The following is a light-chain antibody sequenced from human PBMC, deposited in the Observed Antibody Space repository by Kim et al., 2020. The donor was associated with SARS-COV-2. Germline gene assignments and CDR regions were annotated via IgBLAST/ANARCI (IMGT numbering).Light chain of an antibody. J-gene: IGKJ4*01. V-gene: IGKV3-11*01. CDR2: DAS. CDR1: QSVSSY. CDR3: QQRINWPRT. Sequence: EIVLTQSPATLSLSPGERATLSCRASQSVSSYLAWYQQKPGQAPRLLIYDASNRATGIPARFSGSGSGTDFTLTISSLEPEDFEVYYCQQRINWPRTFGGGTKVDIK.